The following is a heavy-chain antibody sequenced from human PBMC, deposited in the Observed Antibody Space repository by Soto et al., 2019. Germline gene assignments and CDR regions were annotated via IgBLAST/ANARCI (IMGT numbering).Heavy chain of an antibody. V-gene: IGHV1-3*01. J-gene: IGHJ4*02. CDR3: ARELQGLYYFDY. D-gene: IGHD4-4*01. CDR2: INAGNGNT. CDR1: EYTFTSYA. Sequence: ASVKVSCKASEYTFTSYAMHWVRQAPGQSLEWMGWINAGNGNTKYSQKFQGRVTITRDTSASTAYMELGSLRSEDTAVYYCARELQGLYYFDYWGLGTLVTVSS.